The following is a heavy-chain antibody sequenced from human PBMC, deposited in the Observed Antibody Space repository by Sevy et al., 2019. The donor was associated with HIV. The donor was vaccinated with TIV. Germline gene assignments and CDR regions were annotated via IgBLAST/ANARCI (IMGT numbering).Heavy chain of an antibody. J-gene: IGHJ4*02. Sequence: GESLKISCTTSGFTFSNLWMHWVRQAPGKGLVWVSRINSDGNRIYYADFVKGRFTISRDNAKNTLYLQMNSLRAEDTATYYCARDHHYGGWGQGTLVTVSS. D-gene: IGHD3-10*01. CDR1: GFTFSNLW. CDR2: INSDGNRI. CDR3: ARDHHYGG. V-gene: IGHV3-74*01.